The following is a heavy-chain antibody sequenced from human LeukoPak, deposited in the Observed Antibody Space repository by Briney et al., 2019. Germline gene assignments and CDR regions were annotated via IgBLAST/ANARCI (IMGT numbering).Heavy chain of an antibody. CDR3: ARDRSSSSRGGLFDY. CDR2: INPSGGST. J-gene: IGHJ4*02. D-gene: IGHD6-6*01. Sequence: VSVNVSCKASGYTFTSYYMHWVRQAPGQGLEWMGIINPSGGSTSYAQKFQGRVTMTRDTSTSTVYMELSSLRSEDTAVYYCARDRSSSSRGGLFDYWGQGTLVTVSS. V-gene: IGHV1-46*01. CDR1: GYTFTSYY.